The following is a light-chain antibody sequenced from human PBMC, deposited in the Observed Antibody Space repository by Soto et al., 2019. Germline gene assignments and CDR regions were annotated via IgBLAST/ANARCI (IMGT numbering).Light chain of an antibody. CDR1: QGISNW. J-gene: IGKJ4*01. CDR2: GAS. CDR3: QQTNTCLPLT. Sequence: DIQMTQSPSSVSASVGDRVTITCRASQGISNWLAWYQQQPGKAPKLLIYGASSLQSGVTSRFSGGGSGTHFTLIISSLQPEDFATYYGQQTNTCLPLTFGGGTKVEI. V-gene: IGKV1-12*01.